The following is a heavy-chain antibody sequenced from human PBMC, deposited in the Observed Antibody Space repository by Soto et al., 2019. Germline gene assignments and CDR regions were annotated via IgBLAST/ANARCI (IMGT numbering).Heavy chain of an antibody. CDR2: IYYSGST. CDR1: GGSISSYY. D-gene: IGHD1-26*01. J-gene: IGHJ6*02. CDR3: ARDQYSGSYYGMDV. Sequence: SETLSLTCTVSGGSISSYYWSWIRQPPGKGLEWIGYIYYSGSTNYNPSLKSRVTISVDTSRNQFSLKLSSVTAADTAVYYCARDQYSGSYYGMDVWGQGTTVTVSS. V-gene: IGHV4-59*01.